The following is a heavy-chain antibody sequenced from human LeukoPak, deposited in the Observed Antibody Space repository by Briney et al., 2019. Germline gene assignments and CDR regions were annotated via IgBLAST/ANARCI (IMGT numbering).Heavy chain of an antibody. D-gene: IGHD6-13*01. J-gene: IGHJ4*02. V-gene: IGHV3-30-3*01. CDR3: AILGYSSSVFDC. CDR1: GFTFSNYA. CDR2: ISKDGTNK. Sequence: PGGCLRLSCAASGFTFSNYAIHWVRQAPGKGLEWAALISKDGTNKYYPDSVKGRFTISRDNSENTLYLQMNSLRAEDTAVYYCAILGYSSSVFDCWGQGTLVTVSS.